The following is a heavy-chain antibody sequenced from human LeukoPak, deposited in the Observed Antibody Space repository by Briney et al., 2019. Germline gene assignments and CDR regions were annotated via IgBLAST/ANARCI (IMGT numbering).Heavy chain of an antibody. Sequence: GGSLRLSCAASGFTFSSYAMSWVRQAPGKGLEWVSAISGSGDSTNYADSVKGRFTISRDNSKNTLHLQMNSLRAEDTAVYYCAKGGYSSSWYFLDYWGQGTLVTVSS. J-gene: IGHJ4*02. V-gene: IGHV3-23*01. D-gene: IGHD6-13*01. CDR2: ISGSGDST. CDR1: GFTFSSYA. CDR3: AKGGYSSSWYFLDY.